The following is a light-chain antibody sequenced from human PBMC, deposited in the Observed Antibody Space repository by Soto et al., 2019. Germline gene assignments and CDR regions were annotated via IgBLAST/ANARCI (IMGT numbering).Light chain of an antibody. V-gene: IGKV3-11*01. Sequence: EIVLTQSPATLSLSPGERVTLSCRASQSVSNSLAWYQQKPGQPPRLLIYGASTRATDIPARFSGSGSGTDFTLTISTLQPEDFATYYCQQLNTYPWTFGQGTKVDIK. CDR1: QSVSNS. CDR2: GAS. J-gene: IGKJ1*01. CDR3: QQLNTYPWT.